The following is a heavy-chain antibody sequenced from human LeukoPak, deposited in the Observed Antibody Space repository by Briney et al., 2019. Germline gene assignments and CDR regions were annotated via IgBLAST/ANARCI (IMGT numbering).Heavy chain of an antibody. CDR1: GFTFSSYW. D-gene: IGHD3-16*02. V-gene: IGHV3-74*01. CDR3: ARESFHSTDY. J-gene: IGHJ4*02. CDR2: INPDGRST. Sequence: PGGSLRLSCAASGFTFSSYWMHWVRQAPGKGLVWVSRINPDGRSTSYADSVKGRFTISRDNAQNTLYLQMNSLGAGDTAVYYCARESFHSTDYWGQGTLVTVSS.